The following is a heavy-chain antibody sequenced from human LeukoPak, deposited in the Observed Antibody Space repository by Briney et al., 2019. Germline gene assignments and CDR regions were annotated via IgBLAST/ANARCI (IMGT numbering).Heavy chain of an antibody. J-gene: IGHJ2*01. CDR1: GGSFSGYY. CDR3: ARFSGSYTWFFDL. Sequence: PSETLSLTCAVYGGSFSGYYWSWIRQPPGKGLEWVGYVYYSGSINYNPSLKSRVTISLDTAKNHFSLKLRSVTAADTAVYFCARFSGSYTWFFDLWGRGTLVTVSS. CDR2: VYYSGSI. D-gene: IGHD3-10*01. V-gene: IGHV4-59*01.